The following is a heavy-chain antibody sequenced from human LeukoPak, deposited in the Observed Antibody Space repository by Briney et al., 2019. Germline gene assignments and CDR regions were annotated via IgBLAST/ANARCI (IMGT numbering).Heavy chain of an antibody. Sequence: GSLRLSCAASGFTFRSYAMSWVRQPPGKGLEWIGSIYYSGSTYYNPSLKSRVTISVDTSKNQFSLKLSSVTAADTAVYYCARHDSSDYYLFDYWGQGTLVTVSS. J-gene: IGHJ4*02. CDR1: GFTFRSYA. D-gene: IGHD3-22*01. CDR3: ARHDSSDYYLFDY. V-gene: IGHV4-39*01. CDR2: IYYSGST.